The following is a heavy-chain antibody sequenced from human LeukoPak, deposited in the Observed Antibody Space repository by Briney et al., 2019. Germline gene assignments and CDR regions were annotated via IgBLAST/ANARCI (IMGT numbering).Heavy chain of an antibody. D-gene: IGHD1-1*01. V-gene: IGHV4-39*01. J-gene: IGHJ4*02. CDR3: ARHTTKTWDY. CDR2: FYYSGST. CDR1: GVSITSSGYY. Sequence: RTSETLSLTCTVSGVSITSSGYYWGWIRQPPGKGLEWIGSFYYSGSTYHNPSLKSRVTISVDTSRKQFSLKLSPVTAADTAVYYCARHTTKTWDYWGQGTLVTVSS.